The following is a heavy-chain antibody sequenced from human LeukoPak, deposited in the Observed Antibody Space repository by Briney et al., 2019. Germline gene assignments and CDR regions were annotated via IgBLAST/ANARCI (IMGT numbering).Heavy chain of an antibody. Sequence: SETLSLTCAVYGGSFSGYYWSWIRQPPGKGLEWIGEINHSGSTNYNPSLKSRVTISVDTSKNQFSLKLSSVIAADTAVYYCARGPRITIFGVVKYYFDYWGQGTLVTVSS. CDR3: ARGPRITIFGVVKYYFDY. CDR1: GGSFSGYY. J-gene: IGHJ4*02. V-gene: IGHV4-34*01. D-gene: IGHD3-3*01. CDR2: INHSGST.